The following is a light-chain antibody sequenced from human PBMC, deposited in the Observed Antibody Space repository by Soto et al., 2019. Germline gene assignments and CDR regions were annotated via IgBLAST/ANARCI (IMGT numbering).Light chain of an antibody. CDR3: QQYATSPT. CDR2: DAS. CDR1: QSVSFRY. V-gene: IGKV3D-20*01. Sequence: EIVLTQSPATLSLSPGERGTLFCGASQSVSFRYVAWYQQKPGLAPRLLIYDASRRATGVPDRFSGSGSGTGFTLTISRLEPEDFAVYYCQQYATSPTFGQGTRLDIK. J-gene: IGKJ5*01.